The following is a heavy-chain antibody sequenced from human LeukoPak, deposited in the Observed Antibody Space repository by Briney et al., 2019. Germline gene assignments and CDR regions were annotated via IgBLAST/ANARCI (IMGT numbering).Heavy chain of an antibody. J-gene: IGHJ5*02. CDR1: GSTFSSYA. D-gene: IGHD2-2*01. V-gene: IGHV3-30-3*01. Sequence: GGSLRLSCAASGSTFSSYAMHWVRQAPGKGLEWVAVISYDGSNKYYADSVKGRFTISRDNSKNTLYLQMNSLRAEDTAVYYCARDVGYCSSTSCYGDNWFDPWGQGTLVTVSS. CDR3: ARDVGYCSSTSCYGDNWFDP. CDR2: ISYDGSNK.